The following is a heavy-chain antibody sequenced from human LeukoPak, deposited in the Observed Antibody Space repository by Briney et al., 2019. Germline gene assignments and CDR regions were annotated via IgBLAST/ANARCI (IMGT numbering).Heavy chain of an antibody. CDR1: GGSISSYF. V-gene: IGHV4-59*08. J-gene: IGHJ4*02. D-gene: IGHD6-19*01. CDR3: ARIDRAVAGTIDY. Sequence: SSETLSLTCTVSGGSISSYFWSWIRQPPGKGLEWIGYIYYSGSTNYNPPLKSRATMSAGTPKNKFSLKLSSVTAADTAVYYCARIDRAVAGTIDYWGQGTLVTVSS. CDR2: IYYSGST.